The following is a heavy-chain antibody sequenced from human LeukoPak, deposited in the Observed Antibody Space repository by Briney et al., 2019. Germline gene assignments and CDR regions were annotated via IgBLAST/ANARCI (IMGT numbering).Heavy chain of an antibody. CDR2: INHSGST. CDR3: ARGTVVISDY. V-gene: IGHV4-34*01. Sequence: PSETLPLTCAVYGGSFSGYYWSWIRQPPGKGLEWIGEINHSGSTNYNPSLKSRVTISVDTSKNQFSLKLSSVTAADTAVYYCARGTVVISDYWGQGTLVTVSS. D-gene: IGHD2-15*01. J-gene: IGHJ4*02. CDR1: GGSFSGYY.